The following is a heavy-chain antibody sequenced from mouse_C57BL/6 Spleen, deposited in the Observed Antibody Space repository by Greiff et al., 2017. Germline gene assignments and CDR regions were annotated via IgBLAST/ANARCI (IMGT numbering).Heavy chain of an antibody. Sequence: QVQLKQPGAELVKPGASVKMSCKASGYTFTSYWIPWVKQRPGQGLEWIGDIYPGSGSTNYNEKFKSKATLTVDTSSSTAYMQLSSLTSEDSAVYYFARRGAYGSRYAMDYWSQGTSLTVSS. CDR2: IYPGSGST. J-gene: IGHJ4*01. V-gene: IGHV1-55*01. CDR1: GYTFTSYW. D-gene: IGHD1-1*01. CDR3: ARRGAYGSRYAMDY.